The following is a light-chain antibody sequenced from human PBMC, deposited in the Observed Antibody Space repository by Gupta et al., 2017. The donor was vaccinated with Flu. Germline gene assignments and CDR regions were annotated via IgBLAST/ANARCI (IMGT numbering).Light chain of an antibody. V-gene: IGKV3-20*01. CDR2: GAS. J-gene: IGKJ1*01. CDR3: QQSGDSPSWT. CDR1: QSVNNNY. Sequence: EILLTQSPGTLSLSPGDRATPSCRASQSVNNNYLAWYQQKPGQAPRLLIYGASRRATGVPDRFSGSGSGTDFTLTISRLEPEDFAVYYCQQSGDSPSWTFGQGTKVEIK.